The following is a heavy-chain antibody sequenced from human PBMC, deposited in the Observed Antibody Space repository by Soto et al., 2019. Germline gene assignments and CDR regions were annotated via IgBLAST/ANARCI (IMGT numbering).Heavy chain of an antibody. CDR3: ARHRRTTVAKFYFDN. V-gene: IGHV4-59*08. CDR2: IFDSGNA. Sequence: SETLSLTCTVSGGSINSYCWSWIRQPPGKGLEWIAYIFDSGNANYNPSLKSRVTISVDTSKNQFSLKLTSVTAADTAVYYCARHRRTTVAKFYFDNWGEGALVTVSS. D-gene: IGHD4-4*01. J-gene: IGHJ4*02. CDR1: GGSINSYC.